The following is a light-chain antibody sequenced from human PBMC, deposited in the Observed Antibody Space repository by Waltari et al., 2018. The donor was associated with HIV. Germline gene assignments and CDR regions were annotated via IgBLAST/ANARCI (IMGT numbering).Light chain of an antibody. CDR3: CSNAGSHVV. CDR1: SSDLGRYNY. J-gene: IGLJ2*01. CDR2: DVN. Sequence: QSALTQPRSVSGSPGQSVTISCTGISSDLGRYNYVSWYQQDPGKAPKLMLFDVNKRHSGVPARFSGSKSGNTASLSISGLQAEDEADYYCCSNAGSHVVFGGGTKVTVL. V-gene: IGLV2-11*01.